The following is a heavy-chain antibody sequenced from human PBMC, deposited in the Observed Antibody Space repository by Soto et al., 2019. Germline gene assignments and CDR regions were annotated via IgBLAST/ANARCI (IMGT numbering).Heavy chain of an antibody. D-gene: IGHD6-13*01. CDR1: GFTFSSYG. CDR2: ISYDGSNK. Sequence: QVQLVESGGGVVQPGRSLRLSCAASGFTFSSYGMHWVRQAPGKGLEWVAVISYDGSNKYYADSVKGRFTISRDNSKNTLYLRMYSLRAEDTVVNYRAKDSLVRIAADGIDGDDYWGQGTLVTVSS. V-gene: IGHV3-30*18. J-gene: IGHJ4*02. CDR3: AKDSLVRIAADGIDGDDY.